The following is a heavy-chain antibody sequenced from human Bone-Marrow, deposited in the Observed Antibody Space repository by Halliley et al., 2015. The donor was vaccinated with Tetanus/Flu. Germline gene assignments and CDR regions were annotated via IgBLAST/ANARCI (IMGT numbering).Heavy chain of an antibody. D-gene: IGHD3-10*01. CDR3: ARSGSGNYEGWLDP. J-gene: IGHJ5*02. V-gene: IGHV4-59*01. CDR2: IDYSGST. CDR1: GGSIDSDY. Sequence: LRLSCTVSGGSIDSDYWSWLRQPPGKGLEWIGLIDYSGSTNYNPSLQSRVTISVDTSKNQFSLRLSSVTPADTAVYYCARSGSGNYEGWLDPWGQGTLVTVSS.